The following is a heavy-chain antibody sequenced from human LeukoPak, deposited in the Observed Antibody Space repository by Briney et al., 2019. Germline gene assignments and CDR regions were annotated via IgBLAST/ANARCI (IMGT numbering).Heavy chain of an antibody. Sequence: GGSLRLSCAASGFTFSSNAMHWVRQAPGKGLEWVAVISYDGSNKYYADSVKGRFTISRDNSKNALYLQMNSLRAEDTAVYYCARSSSDIVVVPALFDYWGQGTLVTVSS. J-gene: IGHJ4*02. CDR2: ISYDGSNK. CDR3: ARSSSDIVVVPALFDY. CDR1: GFTFSSNA. D-gene: IGHD2-2*01. V-gene: IGHV3-30-3*01.